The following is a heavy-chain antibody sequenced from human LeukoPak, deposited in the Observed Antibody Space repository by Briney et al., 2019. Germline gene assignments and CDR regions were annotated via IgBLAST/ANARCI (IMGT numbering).Heavy chain of an antibody. Sequence: SETLSLTCTVSGGSISSYYWSWIRQPPGKGLEWIGYSDYNGGTHYNPSLKSRVTISVDTSKNQFSLKLRSVTAADTAVYYCARVGSYAFDIWGQGTMVTVSS. CDR3: ARVGSYAFDI. CDR1: GGSISSYY. J-gene: IGHJ3*02. CDR2: SDYNGGT. V-gene: IGHV4-59*01.